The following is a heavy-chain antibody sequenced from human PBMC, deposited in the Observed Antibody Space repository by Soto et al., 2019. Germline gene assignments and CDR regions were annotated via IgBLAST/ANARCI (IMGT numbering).Heavy chain of an antibody. CDR3: AKELSWKATDY. Sequence: EVQLLESGGGLVQPGGSLRLSCAASGFTFSNYAMSWVRQAPGRGLEWVSIISGTGGSTYYADSVKCRFTISRDNSKNTLYLQMNSLRAEDTALYYCAKELSWKATDYWGQGTLVTIFS. J-gene: IGHJ4*02. V-gene: IGHV3-23*01. CDR1: GFTFSNYA. D-gene: IGHD1-1*01. CDR2: ISGTGGST.